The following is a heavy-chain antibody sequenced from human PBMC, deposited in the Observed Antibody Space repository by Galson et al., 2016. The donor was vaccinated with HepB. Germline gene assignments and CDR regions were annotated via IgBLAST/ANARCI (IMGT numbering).Heavy chain of an antibody. D-gene: IGHD6-13*01. J-gene: IGHJ6*03. CDR1: GFTFGDYY. Sequence: SLRLSCAASGFTFGDYYMTWIRQAPGKGLQWVAYISGSTIYTNYADSVRGRFTISRDNAKNSLYLQMNSLRAEDTALYYCGRAVEVAGSYYMDVWGKGTTVTVSS. CDR2: ISGSTIYT. CDR3: GRAVEVAGSYYMDV. V-gene: IGHV3-11*06.